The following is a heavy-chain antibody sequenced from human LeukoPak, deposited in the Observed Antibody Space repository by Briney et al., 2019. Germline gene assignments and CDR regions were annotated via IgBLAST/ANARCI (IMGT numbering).Heavy chain of an antibody. CDR2: IYSGGST. D-gene: IGHD6-13*01. CDR3: ARVGSSSWYNWFDP. V-gene: IGHV3-53*01. Sequence: PGGSLRLSCAASGFTVSSNYMSWVRQAPGKGLEWVSVIYSGGSTYYADSVKGRFTISRDNSKNTLYLQMNSLRAEDTAVYYCARVGSSSWYNWFDPWGQGTLVTVSS. CDR1: GFTVSSNY. J-gene: IGHJ5*02.